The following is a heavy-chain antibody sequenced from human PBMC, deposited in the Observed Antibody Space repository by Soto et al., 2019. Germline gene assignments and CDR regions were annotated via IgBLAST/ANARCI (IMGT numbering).Heavy chain of an antibody. D-gene: IGHD4-17*01. V-gene: IGHV4-30-2*01. CDR1: GGSISSGGYS. Sequence: SETLSLTCAVSGGSISSGGYSWSWIRQPPGKGLEWIGYIYHSGSTYYNPSLKSRVTISVDRSKNQFSLKLSSVTAADTAVYYCARAGDYGDYDGYFDYWGQGTLVTVSS. CDR3: ARAGDYGDYDGYFDY. J-gene: IGHJ4*02. CDR2: IYHSGST.